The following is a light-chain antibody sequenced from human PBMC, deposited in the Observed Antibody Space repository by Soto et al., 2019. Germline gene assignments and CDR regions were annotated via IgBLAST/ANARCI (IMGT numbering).Light chain of an antibody. CDR1: QSISGS. CDR2: EAS. V-gene: IGKV1-5*03. J-gene: IGKJ1*01. CDR3: QQYNGYWT. Sequence: DIQMTQSPSTLSASVGDRVTITCRASQSISGSLAWYQQKPGKDPKLLIYEASNLKSGVPSRFSGSGAGTEYTLTISSLQADESASYYCQQYNGYWTFGQGTRVEIK.